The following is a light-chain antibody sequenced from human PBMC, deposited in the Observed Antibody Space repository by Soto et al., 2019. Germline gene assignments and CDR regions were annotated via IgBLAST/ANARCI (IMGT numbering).Light chain of an antibody. CDR1: QSVSSN. Sequence: EIVMTQSPATLSVSPGERATLSCRASQSVSSNLAWYKQKPVQAPRLLIYGASTRATGIPARFSGSGSGTEFTLNISSLQAEEFAVYYCQQYNNWPYTFGQGTKLEIK. V-gene: IGKV3-15*01. J-gene: IGKJ2*01. CDR3: QQYNNWPYT. CDR2: GAS.